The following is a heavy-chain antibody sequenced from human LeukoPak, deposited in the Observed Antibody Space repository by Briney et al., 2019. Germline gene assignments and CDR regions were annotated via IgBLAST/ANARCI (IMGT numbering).Heavy chain of an antibody. CDR1: GYTFSGYY. CDR2: IIPIFGTA. V-gene: IGHV1-69*01. CDR3: ASRGDVSAGFDY. D-gene: IGHD7-27*01. Sequence: GASVKVSCKASGYTFSGYYIHWVRQAPGQGLEWMGGIIPIFGTANYAQKLQGRVTITADESTSTAYMELSSLRSEDTAVYYCASRGDVSAGFDYWGQGTLVTVSS. J-gene: IGHJ4*02.